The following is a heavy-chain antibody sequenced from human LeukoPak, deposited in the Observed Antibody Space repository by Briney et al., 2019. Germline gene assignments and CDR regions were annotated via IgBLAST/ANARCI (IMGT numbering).Heavy chain of an antibody. J-gene: IGHJ4*02. CDR1: GGSISSSSYY. D-gene: IGHD3-3*01. V-gene: IGHV4-39*07. CDR2: CYYSGST. Sequence: SETLSLTCTVSGGSISSSSYYWGWIRQPPGKGLEWIGSCYYSGSTYYNPSLKSRVTISGDTSKNHFSLRLSSVSDADTAVYYCARAHYDVWNGYYYFDYWGRGTLVTVSS. CDR3: ARAHYDVWNGYYYFDY.